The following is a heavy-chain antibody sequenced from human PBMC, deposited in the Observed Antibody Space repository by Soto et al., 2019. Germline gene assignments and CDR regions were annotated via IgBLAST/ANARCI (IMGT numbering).Heavy chain of an antibody. V-gene: IGHV1-58*01. CDR3: AAPPGSELELRRFGMDV. Sequence: SVEVSCKASGFTFTSSAVQWVRQARGQRLEWIGWIVVGSGNTNYAQKFQERVTITRDMSTSTAYMELSSLRSEDTAVYYCAAPPGSELELRRFGMDVWGPGTTLTV. D-gene: IGHD1-7*01. J-gene: IGHJ6*02. CDR1: GFTFTSSA. CDR2: IVVGSGNT.